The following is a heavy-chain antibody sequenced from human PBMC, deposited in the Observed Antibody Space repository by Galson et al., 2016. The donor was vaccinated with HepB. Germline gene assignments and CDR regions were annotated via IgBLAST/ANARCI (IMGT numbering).Heavy chain of an antibody. CDR3: ACATYCGGDCYSLDY. Sequence: LEWIGEIYHSGSTHYSPSLKSRVTISVDKSKNQFSLNLSSVTAADTAVYFCACATYCGGDCYSLDYWGLGTLVAVSS. CDR2: IYHSGST. D-gene: IGHD2-21*02. V-gene: IGHV4-4*01. J-gene: IGHJ4*02.